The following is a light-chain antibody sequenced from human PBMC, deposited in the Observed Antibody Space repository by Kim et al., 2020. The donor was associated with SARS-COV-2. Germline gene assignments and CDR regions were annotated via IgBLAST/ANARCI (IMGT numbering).Light chain of an antibody. Sequence: LSPGERATHSCRASQSVTISYLAWSQQTTGQTPRLHIYGPSSRATGVTDRFSGSESGTDFTLTISRLEPEDFAVYYCQQYGSSPVTFGQGTKLENK. CDR3: QQYGSSPVT. V-gene: IGKV3-20*01. J-gene: IGKJ2*01. CDR1: QSVTISY. CDR2: GPS.